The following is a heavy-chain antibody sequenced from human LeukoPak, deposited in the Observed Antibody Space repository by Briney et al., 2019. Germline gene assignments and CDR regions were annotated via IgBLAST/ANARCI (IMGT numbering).Heavy chain of an antibody. V-gene: IGHV4-59*01. J-gene: IGHJ4*02. D-gene: IGHD5-18*01. CDR3: AREAAMVPGQFDY. CDR2: TYYSGST. Sequence: PSETLSLTCTVSGGSISSYYWSWIRQPPGKGLEWIGYTYYSGSTNYNPSLKSRVTISVDTSKNQFSLKLSSVTAADTAVYYCAREAAMVPGQFDYWGQGTLVTVSS. CDR1: GGSISSYY.